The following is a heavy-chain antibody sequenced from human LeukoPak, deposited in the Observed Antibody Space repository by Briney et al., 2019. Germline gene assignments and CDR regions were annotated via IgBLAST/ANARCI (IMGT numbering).Heavy chain of an antibody. V-gene: IGHV3-23*01. CDR1: GFTFSSYA. CDR3: ANWPCSGGSCYWGWFDP. CDR2: ISGSGGST. Sequence: PGGSLRLSCAASGFTFSSYAMSWVRQAPGKGLEWVSAISGSGGSTYYADSVKGRFTISRDNSKNTLYLQMNSLRAEDTAVYYCANWPCSGGSCYWGWFDPWGQGTLVTVSS. D-gene: IGHD2-15*01. J-gene: IGHJ5*02.